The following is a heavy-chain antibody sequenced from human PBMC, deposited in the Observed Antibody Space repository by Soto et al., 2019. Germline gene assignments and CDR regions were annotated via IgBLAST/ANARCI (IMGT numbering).Heavy chain of an antibody. J-gene: IGHJ4*02. D-gene: IGHD3-22*01. CDR3: AKEWVYDSSGWSFDY. CDR2: VSDDGSNK. V-gene: IGHV3-30*18. Sequence: QVQLVESGGGVVQPGRSLRLSCAASGFTFSSYGMHWVRQAPGKGLEWVAVVSDDGSNKYYADSVKGRFTISRDNSKNPPELQKNRLRAEDTAVYYCAKEWVYDSSGWSFDYWGQGTLVTVSS. CDR1: GFTFSSYG.